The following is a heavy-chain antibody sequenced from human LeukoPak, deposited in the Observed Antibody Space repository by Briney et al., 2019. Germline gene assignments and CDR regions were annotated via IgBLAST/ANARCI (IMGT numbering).Heavy chain of an antibody. CDR2: INAGNGNT. J-gene: IGHJ5*02. Sequence: WASVKVSCKASGYTFTSYAMHWVRQAPGQRLEWMGWINAGNGNTKYSQKFQGRVTITRDTSASTAYMELSSLRSEDTAVYYCARDTGRGENWFDPWGQGTLVTVSS. V-gene: IGHV1-3*01. CDR1: GYTFTSYA. D-gene: IGHD3-10*01. CDR3: ARDTGRGENWFDP.